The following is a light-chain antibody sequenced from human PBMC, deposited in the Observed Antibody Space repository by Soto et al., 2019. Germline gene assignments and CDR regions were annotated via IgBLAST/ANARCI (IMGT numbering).Light chain of an antibody. Sequence: ILMTQSPASLSVSPGERATLSCRASQNIYSNIAWYQQRPGQAPRLLIYRASTRATGVPARFSGGGSGTEFTLTISSLQSEDFTVYSCLQYHNLWAFGQGTKVEIK. J-gene: IGKJ1*01. V-gene: IGKV3-15*01. CDR3: LQYHNLWA. CDR1: QNIYSN. CDR2: RAS.